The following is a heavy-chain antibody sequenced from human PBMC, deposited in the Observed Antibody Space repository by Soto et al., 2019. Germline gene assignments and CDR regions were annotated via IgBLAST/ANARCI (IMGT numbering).Heavy chain of an antibody. CDR3: ARSFYGDYDYYGMDV. CDR2: IWYDGSNK. D-gene: IGHD4-17*01. Sequence: QVQLVESGGGVVQPGRSLRLSCAASGFTFSSYALHWVRQAPGKGLEWVALIWYDGSNKYYADSVKGRFTISRDNSKNTLYLQMNSLRAEVTAVYYCARSFYGDYDYYGMDVWGQGTTVTVSS. CDR1: GFTFSSYA. J-gene: IGHJ6*02. V-gene: IGHV3-33*01.